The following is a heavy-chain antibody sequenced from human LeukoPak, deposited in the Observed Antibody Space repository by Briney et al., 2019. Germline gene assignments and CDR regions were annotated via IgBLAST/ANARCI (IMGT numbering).Heavy chain of an antibody. CDR2: ISSSGRTA. CDR3: AREVRYFALGVY. Sequence: GGSLRLSCVASGFTFSSYEMNWVRQTPGKGLEWVSYISSSGRTAYYADSVRGRFTISRDNAKNSLYLQMNSLRAEDTAVYYCAREVRYFALGVYWGQGTLVTVSS. J-gene: IGHJ4*02. D-gene: IGHD3-9*01. V-gene: IGHV3-48*03. CDR1: GFTFSSYE.